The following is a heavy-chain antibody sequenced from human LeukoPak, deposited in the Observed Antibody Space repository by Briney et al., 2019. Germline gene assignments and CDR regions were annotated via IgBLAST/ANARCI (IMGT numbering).Heavy chain of an antibody. CDR1: GFTFSSYG. V-gene: IGHV3-30*02. CDR3: AKDPPLLWFGELLESYGMDV. CDR2: IRYDGSNK. J-gene: IGHJ6*02. D-gene: IGHD3-10*01. Sequence: GGSLRLSCAASGFTFSSYGMHWVRQAPGKGLEWVAFIRYDGSNKYYADSVKGRFTISRGNSKNTLYLQMNSLRAEDTAVYYCAKDPPLLWFGELLESYGMDVWGQGTTVTVSS.